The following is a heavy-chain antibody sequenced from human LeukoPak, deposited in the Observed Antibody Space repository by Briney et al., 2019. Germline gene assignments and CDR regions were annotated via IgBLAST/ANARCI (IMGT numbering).Heavy chain of an antibody. CDR2: INHSGST. CDR1: SGSFSGYY. Sequence: PSETLSLTCAVYSGSFSGYYWSWIRQPPGKGLEWIGEINHSGSTNYNPSLKSRVTISVDTSKNQFSLKLSSVTAADTAVYYCAIKEGYCSSTNCYYYMDVWGKGTTVTVSS. V-gene: IGHV4-34*01. D-gene: IGHD2-2*01. CDR3: AIKEGYCSSTNCYYYMDV. J-gene: IGHJ6*03.